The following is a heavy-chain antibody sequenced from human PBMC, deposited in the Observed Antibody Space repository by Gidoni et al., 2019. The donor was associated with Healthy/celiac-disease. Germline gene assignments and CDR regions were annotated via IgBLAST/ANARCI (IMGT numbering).Heavy chain of an antibody. J-gene: IGHJ6*02. Sequence: EVQLLESGGGLVQPGGSLRLSCAASGFTFSSYAMSWVLQAPGKGLGWVSAISGSGGSTYYADSVKGRFTISRDNSKNTLYLKMNSMRAEDTAVYYCASTLAYCGGDCYPFYYYYGMDVWGQGTTVTVSS. CDR3: ASTLAYCGGDCYPFYYYYGMDV. CDR1: GFTFSSYA. CDR2: ISGSGGST. D-gene: IGHD2-21*02. V-gene: IGHV3-23*01.